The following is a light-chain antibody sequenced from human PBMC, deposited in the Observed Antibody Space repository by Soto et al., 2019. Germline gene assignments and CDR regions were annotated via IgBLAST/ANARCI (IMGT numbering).Light chain of an antibody. J-gene: IGKJ1*01. CDR1: QGISNY. V-gene: IGKV1-27*01. Sequence: DIQMTQSPSSLSASVGDRVTITCRASQGISNYLAWYQQKPGKVPKLLIYAASTLQSGVPSRFSGSGSGTDFTLTITSLPPEHFATYSCQKYNSASRTSVQGTNVDI. CDR2: AAS. CDR3: QKYNSASRT.